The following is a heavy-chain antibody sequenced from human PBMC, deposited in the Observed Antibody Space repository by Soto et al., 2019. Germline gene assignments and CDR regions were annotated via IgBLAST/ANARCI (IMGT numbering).Heavy chain of an antibody. CDR3: ARGFLEWYYPYYYYYGMDV. D-gene: IGHD3-3*01. Sequence: PSETLSLTCAVYGGSFSGYYWSWIRQPPGKGLEWIGEINHSGSTNYNPSLKSRVTISVDTSKNQFSLKLSSVTAADTAVYYSARGFLEWYYPYYYYYGMDVWGQGTTVTVSS. V-gene: IGHV4-34*01. J-gene: IGHJ6*02. CDR1: GGSFSGYY. CDR2: INHSGST.